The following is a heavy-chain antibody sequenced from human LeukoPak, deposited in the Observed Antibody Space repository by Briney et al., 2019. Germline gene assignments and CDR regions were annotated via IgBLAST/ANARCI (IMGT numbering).Heavy chain of an antibody. D-gene: IGHD2-2*01. CDR2: IKSKTEGETA. CDR3: TTVYSSSTSCAMSGNY. V-gene: IGHV3-15*01. J-gene: IGHJ4*02. Sequence: GGSLRLSCAASGFTFTNAWMSWVRQAPGKGLEWVGRIKSKTEGETADYAAPVKGRFTISRDDSKNTLYLHMNSLKTEDTAVYYCTTVYSSSTSCAMSGNYWGQGTLVTVSS. CDR1: GFTFTNAW.